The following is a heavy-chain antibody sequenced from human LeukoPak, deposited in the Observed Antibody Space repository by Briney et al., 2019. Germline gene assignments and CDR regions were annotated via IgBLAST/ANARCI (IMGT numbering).Heavy chain of an antibody. CDR2: IGNNGGGI. V-gene: IGHV3-23*01. CDR3: AIDPNRGTHS. J-gene: IGHJ4*02. CDR1: GFTFSTYT. Sequence: GGSLRLSCAASGFTFSTYTMYWVRHPPGKRLEWVSIIGNNGGGIHYADSVKGRFTISRDNFKNALYLQMNSLRVEDTAVYYCAIDPNRGTHSWGQGVLVTVSS. D-gene: IGHD1-14*01.